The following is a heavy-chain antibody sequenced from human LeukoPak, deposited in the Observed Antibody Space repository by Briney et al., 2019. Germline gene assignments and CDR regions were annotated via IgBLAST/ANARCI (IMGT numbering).Heavy chain of an antibody. J-gene: IGHJ5*02. V-gene: IGHV4-38-2*02. CDR2: IHYSGST. CDR1: GYSISRGFY. D-gene: IGHD3-10*01. Sequence: SETLSITCTVSGYSISRGFYWGWIRQPPGEAPEWIGNIHYSGSTYYKPSLKSRVTMSVDMSTRQISLKLSSVTAADTAVYYCARAPFITMVRGADEVDPWGQGTLVTVSS. CDR3: ARAPFITMVRGADEVDP.